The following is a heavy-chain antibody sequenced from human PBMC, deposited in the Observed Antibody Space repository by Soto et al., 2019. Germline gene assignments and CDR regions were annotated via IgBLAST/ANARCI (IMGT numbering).Heavy chain of an antibody. CDR1: GFTFSSYS. J-gene: IGHJ6*02. V-gene: IGHV3-21*01. D-gene: IGHD6-19*01. CDR3: ARVGAEAGASIYYYYYGMDV. CDR2: SSSSSTYI. Sequence: GGSLRLSCAASGFTFSSYSMNWVRQAPGKGLEWVSSSSSSSTYIYYADSVKGRFTISRDNAKNSLYLQMNSLRAEDTAVYFCARVGAEAGASIYYYYYGMDVWGQGTTVTVSS.